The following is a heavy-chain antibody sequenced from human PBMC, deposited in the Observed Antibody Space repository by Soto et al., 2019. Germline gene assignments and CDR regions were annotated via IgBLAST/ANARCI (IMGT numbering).Heavy chain of an antibody. CDR2: IIPILGIA. V-gene: IGHV1-69*02. D-gene: IGHD4-17*01. Sequence: QVQLVQSGAEVKKPGSSVKVSGKASGGTFSSYTISWVRQAPGQGLVWMGRIIPILGIANYAQKFQGRVTLTADKSTRTAYMEVSSLRSEDTAVYYCARGPRGHYSDPGLFDPWGQGALVTVSS. CDR3: ARGPRGHYSDPGLFDP. J-gene: IGHJ5*02. CDR1: GGTFSSYT.